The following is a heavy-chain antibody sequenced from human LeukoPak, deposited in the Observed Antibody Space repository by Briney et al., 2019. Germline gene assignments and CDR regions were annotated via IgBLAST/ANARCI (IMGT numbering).Heavy chain of an antibody. Sequence: PGGSLRLSCAASGFTFSGYAIHWVRQAPGKGLEWVGFIRSKAYGGTTEYAASVKGRFTISRDDSKSIAYLQMNSLKTEDTAVYYCTREYYDSSGYYGDYWGQGTLVTVSS. D-gene: IGHD3-22*01. CDR2: IRSKAYGGTT. CDR1: GFTFSGYA. CDR3: TREYYDSSGYYGDY. V-gene: IGHV3-49*04. J-gene: IGHJ4*02.